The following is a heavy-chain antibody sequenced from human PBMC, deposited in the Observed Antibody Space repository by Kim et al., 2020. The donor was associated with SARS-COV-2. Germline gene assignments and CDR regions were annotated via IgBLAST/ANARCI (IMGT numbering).Heavy chain of an antibody. CDR1: GGSISSSSYY. Sequence: SETLSLTCTVSGGSISSSSYYWGWIRQPPGKGLEWIGSIYYSGSTYYNPSLKSRVTISVDTSKNQFSLKLSSVTAADTAVYYCARRLPGWFGELNYYYYGMDVWGQGTTVTVSS. CDR2: IYYSGST. CDR3: ARRLPGWFGELNYYYYGMDV. V-gene: IGHV4-39*01. J-gene: IGHJ6*02. D-gene: IGHD3-10*01.